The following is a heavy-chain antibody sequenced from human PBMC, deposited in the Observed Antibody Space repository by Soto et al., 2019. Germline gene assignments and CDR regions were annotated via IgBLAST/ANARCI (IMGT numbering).Heavy chain of an antibody. D-gene: IGHD1-26*01. J-gene: IGHJ4*02. Sequence: GGSLRLSCAASGFTFSSYAMSWVRQAPGKGLEWVSAISGSGGSTYCADSVKGRFTISRDNSKNTLYLQMNSLRAEDTAVYYCANPYSGSYTIIDYWGQGTLVTVSS. V-gene: IGHV3-23*01. CDR3: ANPYSGSYTIIDY. CDR1: GFTFSSYA. CDR2: ISGSGGST.